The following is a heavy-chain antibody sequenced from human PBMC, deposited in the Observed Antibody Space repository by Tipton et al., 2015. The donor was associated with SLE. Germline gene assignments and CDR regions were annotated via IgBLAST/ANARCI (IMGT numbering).Heavy chain of an antibody. J-gene: IGHJ4*02. CDR3: ARMRRGGDGY. V-gene: IGHV4-34*01. CDR1: GGPISSGGYY. CDR2: INQNRGT. Sequence: TLSLTCTVSGGPISSGGYYWSWVRQPPGKGLEWIGEINQNRGTNYNPSLKSRVTISVDTSKNEFSLKLTSVTAADTSVYYCARMRRGGDGYWGQGTPVTVSS. D-gene: IGHD2-21*02.